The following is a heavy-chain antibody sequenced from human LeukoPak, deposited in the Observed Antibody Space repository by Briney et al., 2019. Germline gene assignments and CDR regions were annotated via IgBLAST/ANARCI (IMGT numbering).Heavy chain of an antibody. D-gene: IGHD6-13*01. V-gene: IGHV1-69*05. Sequence: SVKVSCKASGGTFSSYAISWVRQAPGQGLEWMGGIIPIFGTANYAQKLQGRVTMTTDTSTSTAYMELRSLRSDDTAVYYCARDKIPQRIAAADGGFDYWGQGTLVTVSS. CDR1: GGTFSSYA. J-gene: IGHJ4*02. CDR3: ARDKIPQRIAAADGGFDY. CDR2: IIPIFGTA.